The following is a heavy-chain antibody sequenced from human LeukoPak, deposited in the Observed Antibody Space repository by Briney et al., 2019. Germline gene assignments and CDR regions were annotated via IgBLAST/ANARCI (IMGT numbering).Heavy chain of an antibody. D-gene: IGHD5-18*01. CDR3: ARLGMGTTHAFDI. Sequence: ASVKVSCKASGYTFTGYYMHWVRHVPGRGLEWMGWINPNSGGTNYAQKFQGRVTMTRDTSISTAYMELSRLRSDDTAVYYCARLGMGTTHAFDIWGQGTMVTVSS. CDR1: GYTFTGYY. CDR2: INPNSGGT. J-gene: IGHJ3*02. V-gene: IGHV1-2*02.